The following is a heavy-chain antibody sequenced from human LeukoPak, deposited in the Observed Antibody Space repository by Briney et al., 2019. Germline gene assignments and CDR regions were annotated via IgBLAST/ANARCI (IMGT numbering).Heavy chain of an antibody. CDR2: INSDGSST. CDR3: AREGYHDSSGPSWFDP. J-gene: IGHJ5*02. D-gene: IGHD3-22*01. V-gene: IGHV3-74*01. CDR1: GFTFSSYW. Sequence: GGSLRLSCAASGFTFSSYWMHWVRQAPGKGLVWVSRINSDGSSTSYADSVKGRFTISRDNAKNTLYLQMSSLRAEDTAVYYCAREGYHDSSGPSWFDPWGKGTLVTVSS.